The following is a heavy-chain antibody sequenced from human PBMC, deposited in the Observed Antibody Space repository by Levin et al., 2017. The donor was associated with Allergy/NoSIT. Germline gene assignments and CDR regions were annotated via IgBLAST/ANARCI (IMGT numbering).Heavy chain of an antibody. Sequence: GGSLRLSCAASGFTFSSYSMNWVRQAPGKGLEWVSYISSSSSTIYYADSVKGRFTISRDNAKNSLYLQMNSLRAEDTAVYYCARDLAIVVVTFPDAFDSWGQGTMVTVSS. V-gene: IGHV3-48*01. CDR1: GFTFSSYS. CDR2: ISSSSSTI. CDR3: ARDLAIVVVTFPDAFDS. J-gene: IGHJ3*02. D-gene: IGHD3-22*01.